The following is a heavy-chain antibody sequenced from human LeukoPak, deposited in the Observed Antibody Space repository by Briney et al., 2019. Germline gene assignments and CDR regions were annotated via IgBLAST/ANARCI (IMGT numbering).Heavy chain of an antibody. D-gene: IGHD3-22*01. CDR3: ASRVNYYDSSGYDPRLHYFDY. CDR2: IYYSGST. CDR1: GGSISSYY. J-gene: IGHJ4*02. Sequence: SETLSLTCTVSGGSISSYYWSWIRQPPGKGLEWIGYIYYSGSTNYNPSLKSRVTISVDTSKNQFSLKLSSVTAADTAVYYCASRVNYYDSSGYDPRLHYFDYWGQGTLVTVSS. V-gene: IGHV4-59*12.